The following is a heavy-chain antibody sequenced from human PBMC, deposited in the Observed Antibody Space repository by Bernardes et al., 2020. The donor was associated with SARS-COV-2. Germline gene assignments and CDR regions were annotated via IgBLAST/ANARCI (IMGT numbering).Heavy chain of an antibody. CDR3: ARDEVRHYGVVLGLDL. V-gene: IGHV3-21*01. Sequence: GSLRLSCAASDFTFSSYTMNWVRQAPGKGLEWVSSISGSSTYIYYADSVKGRFTISKDNAKNSLYLQMNSLRAEDTGVYYCARDEVRHYGVVLGLDLWGQGTLVTVSS. CDR1: DFTFSSYT. CDR2: ISGSSTYI. J-gene: IGHJ5*02. D-gene: IGHD3-3*01.